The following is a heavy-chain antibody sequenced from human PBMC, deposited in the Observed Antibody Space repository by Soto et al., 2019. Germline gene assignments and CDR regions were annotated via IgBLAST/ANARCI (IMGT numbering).Heavy chain of an antibody. Sequence: QVQLQESGPGLVKPSQTLSLTCTVSGGSISSGDYYWSWIRQHPGKGLEWIGYIYYSGSTYYNPSLKRRVTXPXDXXKNQFAPQRSSVTAADTAVYYCARWWSGSRQGFDPWGQGTLVTVSS. CDR2: IYYSGST. V-gene: IGHV4-31*03. D-gene: IGHD3-3*01. CDR1: GGSISSGDYY. CDR3: ARWWSGSRQGFDP. J-gene: IGHJ5*02.